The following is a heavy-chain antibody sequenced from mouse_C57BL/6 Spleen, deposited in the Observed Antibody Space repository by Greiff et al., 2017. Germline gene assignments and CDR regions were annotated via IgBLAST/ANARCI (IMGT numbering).Heavy chain of an antibody. Sequence: QVQLQQSGAELVMPGASVKLSCKASGYTFTSYWMHWVKQRPGQGLEWIGETDPSDSYTNYNQKFKGKSTLTVDKSSSTAYMQLSSLTSEDSAVYYCARTFAYWGQGTLVTVSA. J-gene: IGHJ3*01. CDR2: TDPSDSYT. CDR1: GYTFTSYW. CDR3: ARTFAY. V-gene: IGHV1-69*01.